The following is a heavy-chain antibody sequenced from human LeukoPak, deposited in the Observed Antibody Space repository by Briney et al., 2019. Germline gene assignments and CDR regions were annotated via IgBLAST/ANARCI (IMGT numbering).Heavy chain of an antibody. D-gene: IGHD2-2*01. Sequence: GESLRLSCAASGFTFSDYTMNWVRQAPGKGLEWVSSISSHGAIYTTESLKGRFTVSRDNSKNTLYLQMNSLRAEDTTVYYCAKASGQAGYCSSTSCHYTFDYWGQGTLVTVSS. J-gene: IGHJ4*02. CDR2: ISSHGAI. V-gene: IGHV3-69-1*01. CDR3: AKASGQAGYCSSTSCHYTFDY. CDR1: GFTFSDYT.